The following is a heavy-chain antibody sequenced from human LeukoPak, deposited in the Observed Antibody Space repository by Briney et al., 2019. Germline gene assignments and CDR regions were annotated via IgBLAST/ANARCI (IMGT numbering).Heavy chain of an antibody. CDR3: ARADQRHDAFDI. Sequence: GGSLRLSCAASGFDFNNYNMNWVRQAPGKGLEWVSSITSSGTYIYYADSVKGRFTISRDNAKNSLYLQMNSLRAEDTAVYYCARADQRHDAFDIWGQGTMVTVSS. CDR2: ITSSGTYI. CDR1: GFDFNNYN. J-gene: IGHJ3*02. V-gene: IGHV3-21*04.